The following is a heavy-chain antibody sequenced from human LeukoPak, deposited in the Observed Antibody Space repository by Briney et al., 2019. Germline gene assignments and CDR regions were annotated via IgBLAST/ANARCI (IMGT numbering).Heavy chain of an antibody. V-gene: IGHV4-4*02. Sequence: SGTLSLTCAVSGDSISNDNWWSWVRQPPGKGLEWIGEIYHSGSTNYNPSLKSRVTISVDTSKNQFSLKLSSVTAADTAVYYCARDNWEFRNWFDPWGQGTLVTVSS. CDR3: ARDNWEFRNWFDP. D-gene: IGHD7-27*01. CDR2: IYHSGST. J-gene: IGHJ5*02. CDR1: GDSISNDNW.